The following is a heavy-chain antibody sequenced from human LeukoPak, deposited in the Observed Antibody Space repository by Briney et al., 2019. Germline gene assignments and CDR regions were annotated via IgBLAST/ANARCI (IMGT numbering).Heavy chain of an antibody. D-gene: IGHD3-3*01. V-gene: IGHV1-69*05. CDR1: GGTFSSYA. CDR2: IIPIFGTA. Sequence: GSSVKVSCKASGGTFSSYAISWVRQAPGQGLEWMGGIIPIFGTANYAQKFQGRVTITTDESTSTAYMELSSLRSEDTAVYYCARAAPPTRYDFWSGLGSWGQGTLVTVSS. CDR3: ARAAPPTRYDFWSGLGS. J-gene: IGHJ5*01.